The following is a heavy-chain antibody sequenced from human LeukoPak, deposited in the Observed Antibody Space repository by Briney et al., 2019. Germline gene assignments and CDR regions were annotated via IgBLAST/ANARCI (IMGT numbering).Heavy chain of an antibody. CDR1: GYSFTGSY. CDR2: MNPNNGAT. Sequence: ASVKVSCKASGYSFTGSYLHWVRQAPGQGLEWMGWMNPNNGATKYAQNFQGRVTMARDTSISTAYLDLSNLRFDDTAVYYCARGGTVTTGRSFDPWGQGTLVIVPS. CDR3: ARGGTVTTGRSFDP. V-gene: IGHV1-2*02. J-gene: IGHJ5*02. D-gene: IGHD4-17*01.